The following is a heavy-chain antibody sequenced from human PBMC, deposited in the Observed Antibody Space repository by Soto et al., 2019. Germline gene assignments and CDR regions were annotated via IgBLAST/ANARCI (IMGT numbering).Heavy chain of an antibody. CDR2: IYYTGNT. D-gene: IGHD2-8*02. V-gene: IGHV4-30-4*01. CDR3: ARVPHLGYCTDTRCDRDY. CDR1: GDSISSGDYY. J-gene: IGHJ4*02. Sequence: QVQLQESGPGLVKPSQTLSLTCIVSGDSISSGDYYWSWIRQPPGKGLEWIGSIYYTGNTYYNPSLKRRVTIFVDTAKSQFSLNLSSVTAADTAVYYCARVPHLGYCTDTRCDRDYWGQGTLVTVSS.